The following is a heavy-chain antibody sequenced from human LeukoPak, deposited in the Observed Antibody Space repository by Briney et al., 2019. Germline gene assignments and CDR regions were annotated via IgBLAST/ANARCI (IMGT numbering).Heavy chain of an antibody. Sequence: GASVKVSCKASGYTFTGYNIHWVRQAPGQGLEGMAWINPNSGGTDYAQKFQGRVTMTRGTSNTTAYMELSSLRSDDTAVYYCARVSPSGSRAFDYWGQGTLVTVSS. CDR2: INPNSGGT. V-gene: IGHV1-2*02. J-gene: IGHJ4*02. CDR3: ARVSPSGSRAFDY. CDR1: GYTFTGYN. D-gene: IGHD3-10*01.